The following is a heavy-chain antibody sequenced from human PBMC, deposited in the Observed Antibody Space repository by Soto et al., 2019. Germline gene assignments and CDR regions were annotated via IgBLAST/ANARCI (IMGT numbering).Heavy chain of an antibody. CDR3: ARDNDFWSGYYYYFDY. J-gene: IGHJ4*02. V-gene: IGHV3-23*01. Sequence: GGSLRLSCAASGFTFSSYAMKWVRQAPGKGLEWVSLIGESGTPTYYADSVKGRFTISRDNSGNTLFLEMYSLRAEDTAVYYCARDNDFWSGYYYYFDYWGQGTPVTVSS. CDR2: IGESGTPT. D-gene: IGHD3-3*01. CDR1: GFTFSSYA.